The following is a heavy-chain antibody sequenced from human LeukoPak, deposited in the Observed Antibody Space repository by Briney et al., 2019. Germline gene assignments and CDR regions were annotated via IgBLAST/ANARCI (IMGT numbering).Heavy chain of an antibody. CDR3: ARDAPGAYYDS. CDR1: GFTFSNYW. V-gene: IGHV3-7*01. CDR2: INLDGSDE. D-gene: IGHD2-8*02. J-gene: IGHJ4*03. Sequence: GGSLRLSCATSGFTFSNYWMTWVRQAPGKGLEWVANINLDGSDEYYLGSVRGRFAIFRDNTRNSLYLQMNNLRAEDTAVYYCARDAPGAYYDSWGQGTTVTVSS.